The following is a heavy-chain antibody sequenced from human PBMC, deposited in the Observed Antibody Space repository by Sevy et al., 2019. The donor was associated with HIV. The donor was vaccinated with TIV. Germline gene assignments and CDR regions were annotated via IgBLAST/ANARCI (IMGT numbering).Heavy chain of an antibody. Sequence: GGSLRLSCAASGFTFNSYAMHWVRQAPGKGLEWVAVISYDGSNKYYADSVKGRFTISRDNSRNALYLQMNSLRAEYTAVYYCARGRQLPHEVFGYWGQGTLVTVSS. CDR1: GFTFNSYA. V-gene: IGHV3-30-3*01. CDR3: ARGRQLPHEVFGY. CDR2: ISYDGSNK. J-gene: IGHJ4*02. D-gene: IGHD5-18*01.